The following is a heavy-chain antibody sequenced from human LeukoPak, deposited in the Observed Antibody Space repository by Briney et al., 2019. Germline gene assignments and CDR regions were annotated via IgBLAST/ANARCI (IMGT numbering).Heavy chain of an antibody. V-gene: IGHV3-74*01. CDR2: INGDGSST. CDR3: ARGPPWYFDL. Sequence: GGSLRLSCAASGFTFSSYAMSWVRQAPGKGLVWVSRINGDGSSTAYADSVKGRFTISRDNAKSTLYLQMNSLTAEDTAVYYCARGPPWYFDLWGRGTLVTVSS. J-gene: IGHJ2*01. CDR1: GFTFSSYA. D-gene: IGHD6-25*01.